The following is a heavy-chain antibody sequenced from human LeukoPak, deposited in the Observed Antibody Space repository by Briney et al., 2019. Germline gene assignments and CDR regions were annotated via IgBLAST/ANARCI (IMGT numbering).Heavy chain of an antibody. CDR3: AKETRYCSSTSCSVAFDI. CDR1: GFTFSSYA. Sequence: PGGSLRLSCAASGFTFSSYAMSWVRQAPGKGLEWVSAISGSGGSTYYADSVKGRFTISRDNSKNTLYLQMNSLRAEDTAVYYCAKETRYCSSTSCSVAFDIWGQGTMVTVSS. D-gene: IGHD2-2*01. J-gene: IGHJ3*02. V-gene: IGHV3-23*01. CDR2: ISGSGGST.